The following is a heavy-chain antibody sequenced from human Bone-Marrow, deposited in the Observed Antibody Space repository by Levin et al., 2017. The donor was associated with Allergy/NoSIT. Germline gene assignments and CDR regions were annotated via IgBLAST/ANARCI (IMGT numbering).Heavy chain of an antibody. D-gene: IGHD6-13*01. Sequence: GGSLRISCAASGFTFSSSTMNWVRQAPGEGLEWVSSISDTGRNVHYADSVKGRFTISRDNAKNSLFLQMNSLRAEDTAVYYCVRGDSRDYWGQGTLVTVSS. CDR3: VRGDSRDY. J-gene: IGHJ4*02. CDR1: GFTFSSST. V-gene: IGHV3-21*01. CDR2: ISDTGRNV.